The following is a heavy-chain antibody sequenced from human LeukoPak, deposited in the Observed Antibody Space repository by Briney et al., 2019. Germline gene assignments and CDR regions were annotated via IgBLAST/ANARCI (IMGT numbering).Heavy chain of an antibody. V-gene: IGHV3-11*01. D-gene: IGHD1-14*01. CDR3: ARDLPVWFDP. CDR1: GFTFSDYY. CDR2: ISSSGSTI. Sequence: GGSLRLSCAASGFTFSDYYMSWIRQAPGKGLEWVSYISSSGSTIYYADSVKGRFTISRDNAKNALDLQMDSLRAEDTAVYYCARDLPVWFDPWGQGTLVTVSS. J-gene: IGHJ5*02.